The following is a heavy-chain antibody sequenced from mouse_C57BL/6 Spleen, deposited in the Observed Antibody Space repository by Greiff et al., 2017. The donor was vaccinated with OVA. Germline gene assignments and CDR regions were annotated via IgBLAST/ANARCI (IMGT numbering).Heavy chain of an antibody. CDR1: GFTFSSYT. Sequence: EVQRVESGGGLVKPGGSLKLSCAASGFTFSSYTMSWVRQTPEKRLEWVATISGGGGNTYYPDSVKGRFTISRDNAKNTLYLQMSSLRSEDTALYYCARDGYGSFYYFDYWGQGTTLTVSS. CDR2: ISGGGGNT. J-gene: IGHJ2*01. D-gene: IGHD1-1*01. CDR3: ARDGYGSFYYFDY. V-gene: IGHV5-9*01.